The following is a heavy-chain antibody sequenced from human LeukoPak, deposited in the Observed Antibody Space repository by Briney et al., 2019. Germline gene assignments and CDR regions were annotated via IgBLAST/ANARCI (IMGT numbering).Heavy chain of an antibody. CDR2: IYYSGST. D-gene: IGHD3-3*01. CDR3: AGGYDFWSGYPYAFDI. V-gene: IGHV4-59*01. CDR1: GGSISSYY. Sequence: SETLSLTCTVSGGSISSYYWSWIRQPPGKGLEWIGYIYYSGSTNYNPSLKSRVTISVDTSKNQFSLKLSSVTAADTAVYYCAGGYDFWSGYPYAFDIWGQGTMVTVSS. J-gene: IGHJ3*02.